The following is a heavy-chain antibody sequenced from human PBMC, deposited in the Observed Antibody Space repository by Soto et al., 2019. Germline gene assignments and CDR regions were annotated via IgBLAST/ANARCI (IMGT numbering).Heavy chain of an antibody. Sequence: LRLSCAASGFTFSTYCMNWVRQAPGKGLEWVSSISATSTYIYYADSVKGRFSISRDNAKNSLYLQINSLRAEDTAVYYCVRDFSSIVGATADAFDVWGQGTMVTVSS. CDR1: GFTFSTYC. CDR3: VRDFSSIVGATADAFDV. D-gene: IGHD1-26*01. V-gene: IGHV3-21*01. J-gene: IGHJ3*01. CDR2: ISATSTYI.